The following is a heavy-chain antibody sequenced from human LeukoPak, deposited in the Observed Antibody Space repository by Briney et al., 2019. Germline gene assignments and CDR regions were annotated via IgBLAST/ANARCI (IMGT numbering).Heavy chain of an antibody. D-gene: IGHD6-19*01. V-gene: IGHV3-48*03. CDR1: GFTFSSYE. CDR3: ARPAGSGWRYYYYMDV. J-gene: IGHJ6*03. Sequence: GGSLRLSCAASGFTFSSYEMNWVRQAPGKGLEWVSYISSSGSTIYYADSVKGRFTISRDNAKNSLYLQMNSLRAEDTAVYYCARPAGSGWRYYYYMDVWGKGTTVTVSS. CDR2: ISSSGSTI.